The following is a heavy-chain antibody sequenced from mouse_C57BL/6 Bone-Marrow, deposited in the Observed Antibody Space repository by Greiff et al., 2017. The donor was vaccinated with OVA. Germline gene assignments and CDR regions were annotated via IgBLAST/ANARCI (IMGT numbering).Heavy chain of an antibody. CDR2: IWSGGST. CDR3: ARRGLRRDYWYFDV. D-gene: IGHD2-4*01. CDR1: GFSLTSYG. J-gene: IGHJ1*03. V-gene: IGHV2-2*01. Sequence: QVQLKESGPGLVQPSQSLSITCTVSGFSLTSYGVHWVRQSPGKGLEWLGVIWSGGSTDYNAAFISRLSISKDNSKSQVFFKMNSLQADDTAIYYCARRGLRRDYWYFDVWGTGTTVTVSS.